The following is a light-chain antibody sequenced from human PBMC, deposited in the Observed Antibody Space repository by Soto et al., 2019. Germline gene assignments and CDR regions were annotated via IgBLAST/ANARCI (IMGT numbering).Light chain of an antibody. Sequence: DIQMTQSPSSVSASVGDRVTITCRASQAVDRWLSWYQQKPGKPPKLLISAASILQTGVPSRFSGSGSGTEFSLTISNLQPDDCATYYCQQYENYWTFGQGTKVDIK. CDR1: QAVDRW. J-gene: IGKJ1*01. CDR2: AAS. V-gene: IGKV1-12*01. CDR3: QQYENYWT.